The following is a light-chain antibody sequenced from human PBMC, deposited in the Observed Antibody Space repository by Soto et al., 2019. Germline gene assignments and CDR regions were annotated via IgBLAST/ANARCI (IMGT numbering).Light chain of an antibody. CDR1: TSNIAGNT. V-gene: IGLV1-44*01. J-gene: IGLJ7*01. CDR3: ATWYDSLNAAV. CDR2: IDD. Sequence: QSVLTQPPSLSGTPGQMVTISCSGSTSNIAGNTVHWYQHLPETAPKLLIYIDDQRPSGVPDRFSGSKSGTPASLAISGLQSEDEADYYCATWYDSLNAAVCGGGTQLTVL.